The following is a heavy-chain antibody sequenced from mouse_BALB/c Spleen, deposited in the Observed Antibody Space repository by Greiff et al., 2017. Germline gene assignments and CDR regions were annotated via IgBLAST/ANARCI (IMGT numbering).Heavy chain of an antibody. Sequence: EVQLQQSGPGLVKPSQSLFLTCTVTGYSITSDYAWNWIRQFPGNKLEWMGYISYSGSTGYNPSLKSRISITRDTSKNQFFLQLNSVTTEDTATYYCAREGGSSSFDYWGQGTTLTVSS. CDR1: GYSITSDYA. D-gene: IGHD1-1*01. CDR2: ISYSGST. CDR3: AREGGSSSFDY. V-gene: IGHV3-2*02. J-gene: IGHJ2*01.